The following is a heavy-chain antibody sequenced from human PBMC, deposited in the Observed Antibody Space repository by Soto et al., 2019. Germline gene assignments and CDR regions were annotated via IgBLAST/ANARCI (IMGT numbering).Heavy chain of an antibody. CDR2: IYYSGST. D-gene: IGHD4-4*01. CDR3: ARGVATVTTYWFDP. CDR1: GGSISSGDYY. Sequence: PSETLSLTCTVSGGSISSGDYYWSWIRQPPGKGLEWIGYIYYSGSTHYNPSFKSRVTISVDTSKNQFSLKLSSVTAADTAVYYCARGVATVTTYWFDPWGQGTLVTVSS. V-gene: IGHV4-30-4*01. J-gene: IGHJ5*02.